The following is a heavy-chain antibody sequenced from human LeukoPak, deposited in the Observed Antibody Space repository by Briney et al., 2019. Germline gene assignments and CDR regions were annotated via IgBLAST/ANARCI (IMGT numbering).Heavy chain of an antibody. CDR2: IKSKTDGGTT. J-gene: IGHJ4*02. V-gene: IGHV3-15*01. Sequence: GGSLRLSCAASGFTFSNAWMSWVRQAPGKGLEWVGRIKSKTDGGTTDYAAPVKGRFTISRDDSKNTLYLQMNSLKTEDTAVYYCTTRTYSGSYDLDYWGQGTLVTVSS. D-gene: IGHD1-26*01. CDR3: TTRTYSGSYDLDY. CDR1: GFTFSNAW.